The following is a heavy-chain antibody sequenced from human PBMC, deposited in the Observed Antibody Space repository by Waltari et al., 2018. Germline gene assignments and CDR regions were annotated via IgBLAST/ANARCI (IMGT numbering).Heavy chain of an antibody. CDR2: ISNSGRTI. Sequence: EVQLVESGGDLVQPGGYLRLSCATSGFNFSTSEMNWVRQAPGKGLEWVSYISNSGRTIYYVDSVKGRFTISRDNAMNSLYLQMNSLRADDTAVYYCARQYRYASGYFDYWGQGTLVTVSS. CDR1: GFNFSTSE. J-gene: IGHJ4*02. CDR3: ARQYRYASGYFDY. V-gene: IGHV3-48*03. D-gene: IGHD3-16*01.